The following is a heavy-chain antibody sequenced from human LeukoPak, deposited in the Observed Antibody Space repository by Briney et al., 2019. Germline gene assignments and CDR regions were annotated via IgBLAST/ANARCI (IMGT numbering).Heavy chain of an antibody. CDR2: ISSSSSYI. CDR3: ARNRAAAGPYYFDY. Sequence: PGGSLRLSCAASGFTFSDYSMNWVRQAPGKGLEWVSSISSSSSYIYYADSVKGRFTISRDNAKNSLYLQMNSLRAEDTAVYYCARNRAAAGPYYFDYWGQGTLVTVSS. CDR1: GFTFSDYS. D-gene: IGHD6-13*01. J-gene: IGHJ4*02. V-gene: IGHV3-21*01.